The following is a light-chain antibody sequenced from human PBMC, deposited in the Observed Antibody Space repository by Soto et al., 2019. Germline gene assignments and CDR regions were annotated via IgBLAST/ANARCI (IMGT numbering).Light chain of an antibody. J-gene: IGLJ1*01. CDR3: CSYGGGNNFYV. CDR1: NSNIGTNT. V-gene: IGLV1-44*01. Sequence: QSALTQPPSASATPGQRATISCSGSNSNIGTNTVNWYQQLPGTAPRLLIYTNNQRPSGVPQRFSGSKTGTSASLAIGGLQSEDEGDYYCCSYGGGNNFYVFGTGTKVTVL. CDR2: TNN.